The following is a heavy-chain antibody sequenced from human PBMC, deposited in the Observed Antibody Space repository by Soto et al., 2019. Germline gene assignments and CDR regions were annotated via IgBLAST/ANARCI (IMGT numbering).Heavy chain of an antibody. CDR2: IRSKAYGGTT. Sequence: GGSLRLSCTASGFTVGDYAMSWFRQAPGKGLEWVGFIRSKAYGGTTEYAASVKGRFTISRDDSKSIAYLQMNSLKTEDTAVYYCTRDESSAVTTKYNWFDPWGQGTLVTVSS. D-gene: IGHD4-17*01. CDR3: TRDESSAVTTKYNWFDP. V-gene: IGHV3-49*03. J-gene: IGHJ5*02. CDR1: GFTVGDYA.